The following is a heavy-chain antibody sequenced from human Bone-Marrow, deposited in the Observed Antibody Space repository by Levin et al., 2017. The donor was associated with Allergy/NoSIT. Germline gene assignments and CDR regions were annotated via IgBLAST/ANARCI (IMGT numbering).Heavy chain of an antibody. CDR2: IFDSGSA. Sequence: SETLSLTCTVSGGSISTYYWSWIRQPPGKGLEWIGYIFDSGSANYNPSLKSRVTISLDTSKSQFSLKLSSVTAADTAVYYCAATYYDFRSGYYGHYGMDVWGQGTTVTVSS. CDR3: AATYYDFRSGYYGHYGMDV. CDR1: GGSISTYY. D-gene: IGHD3-3*01. V-gene: IGHV4-59*01. J-gene: IGHJ6*02.